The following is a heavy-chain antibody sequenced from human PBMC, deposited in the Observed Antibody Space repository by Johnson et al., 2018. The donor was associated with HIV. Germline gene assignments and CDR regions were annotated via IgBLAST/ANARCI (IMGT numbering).Heavy chain of an antibody. V-gene: IGHV3-7*05. CDR2: IKPDGSEK. CDR1: GFTFSSYW. J-gene: IGHJ3*02. Sequence: VQLVESGGGLVQPGGSLRLSCAASGFTFSSYWMSWVRQAPGKGLEWVANIKPDGSEKYYVDCVKGRFTISRDNAKNSLYLQMNSLRAEDTAVYYCARDRWGSSMRSDAFDIWGQGTMVTVSS. D-gene: IGHD3-16*01. CDR3: ARDRWGSSMRSDAFDI.